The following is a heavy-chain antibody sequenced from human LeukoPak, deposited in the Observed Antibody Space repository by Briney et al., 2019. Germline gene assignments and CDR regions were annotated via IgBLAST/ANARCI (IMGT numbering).Heavy chain of an antibody. Sequence: GGSLRLSCAASGFTFSSYAMSWVRQAPGKGLEWVSAISGSGGSTYYADSVKGRFTISRDNSKNTLYLQMNSPRAEDTAVYYCAKVLSDPKIYDILTGYFRTNSFYYYYMDVWGKGTTVTISS. J-gene: IGHJ6*03. CDR2: ISGSGGST. V-gene: IGHV3-23*01. D-gene: IGHD3-9*01. CDR1: GFTFSSYA. CDR3: AKVLSDPKIYDILTGYFRTNSFYYYYMDV.